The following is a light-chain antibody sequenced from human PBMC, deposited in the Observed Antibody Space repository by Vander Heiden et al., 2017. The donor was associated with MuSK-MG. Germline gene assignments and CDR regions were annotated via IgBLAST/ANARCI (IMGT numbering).Light chain of an antibody. J-gene: IGLJ3*02. Sequence: QSALTQPASVSVSPGQSITISCTGTSSDVGGYNYVSWYQQHPGKAPNLMIYDVSNRPSVVSNRFSCSKSGNTASLTISGLQAEDEADYYCSSYTSSSTLDGVFGGGTKLTVL. CDR3: SSYTSSSTLDGV. CDR1: SSDVGGYNY. CDR2: DVS. V-gene: IGLV2-14*01.